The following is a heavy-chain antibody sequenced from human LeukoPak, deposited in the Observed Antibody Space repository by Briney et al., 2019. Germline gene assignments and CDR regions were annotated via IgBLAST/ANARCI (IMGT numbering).Heavy chain of an antibody. Sequence: ASVKVSCKASGYTFTSYYMHWVRQAPGQGLEWMGIINPSGGSTSYAQKFQGRVTITTDESTSTAYMELSSLRSEDTAVYYCARTLYYYDSSGYYSFDYWGQGTLVTVSS. D-gene: IGHD3-22*01. CDR2: INPSGGST. V-gene: IGHV1-46*01. CDR3: ARTLYYYDSSGYYSFDY. J-gene: IGHJ4*02. CDR1: GYTFTSYY.